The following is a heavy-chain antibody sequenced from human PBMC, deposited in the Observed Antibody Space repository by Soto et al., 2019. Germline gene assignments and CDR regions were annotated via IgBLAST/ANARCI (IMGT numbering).Heavy chain of an antibody. D-gene: IGHD5-12*01. CDR1: GGTFSSYA. Sequence: QVQLVQSGAEVKKPGSSVKVSCKASGGTFSSYAISWVRQAPGQGLEWMGGIIPIFGTANYAQKFQGRVTITADKSTITAYMELSSLTSEDTAVYXCARPLYGGYTYYGMDVWGQGTTVTVSS. J-gene: IGHJ6*02. CDR3: ARPLYGGYTYYGMDV. V-gene: IGHV1-69*06. CDR2: IIPIFGTA.